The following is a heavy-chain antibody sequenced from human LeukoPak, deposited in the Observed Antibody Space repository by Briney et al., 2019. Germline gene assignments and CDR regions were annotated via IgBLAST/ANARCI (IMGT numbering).Heavy chain of an antibody. D-gene: IGHD3-10*01. V-gene: IGHV4-59*01. J-gene: IGHJ5*02. CDR2: IYYSGST. Sequence: PSETLSLTCTVSGGSISSYYWSWLRQPPGKGLEGIGYIYYSGSTNYNPSLKSRVTISVDTSKNQSSLKLSSVTAADTAVYYCARGRLVVRGITRYNWFDPWGQGTLVTVSS. CDR3: ARGRLVVRGITRYNWFDP. CDR1: GGSISSYY.